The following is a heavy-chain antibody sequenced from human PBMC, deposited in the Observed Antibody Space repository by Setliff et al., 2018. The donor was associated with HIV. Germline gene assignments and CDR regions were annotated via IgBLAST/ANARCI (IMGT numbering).Heavy chain of an antibody. J-gene: IGHJ6*04. CDR2: VYYSGSP. Sequence: PSETLSLTCTVSGDSISSGGYYWSWIRQHPGKGLEWIGYVYYSGSPDYNPSLKSQVTISLDRSKNQFSLKLRSVTAADTAVYYCARYPADTASSDAWGKGTTVTVSS. CDR3: ARYPADTASSDA. CDR1: GDSISSGGYY. V-gene: IGHV4-31*01. D-gene: IGHD5-18*01.